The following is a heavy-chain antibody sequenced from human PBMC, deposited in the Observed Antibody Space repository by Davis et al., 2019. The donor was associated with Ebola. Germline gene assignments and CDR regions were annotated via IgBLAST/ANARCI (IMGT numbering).Heavy chain of an antibody. D-gene: IGHD3-16*01. Sequence: AASVKVSCKASGYTFTRYGITWVRQAPGQGLEWMAWISAYNGKTNYAQKFQGRVTMTTDTSTSTAYMELRSLRSDDTAVYYCARDNAMIRGGWFDHWGQGTLVSVSS. CDR2: ISAYNGKT. CDR1: GYTFTRYG. V-gene: IGHV1-18*01. J-gene: IGHJ5*02. CDR3: ARDNAMIRGGWFDH.